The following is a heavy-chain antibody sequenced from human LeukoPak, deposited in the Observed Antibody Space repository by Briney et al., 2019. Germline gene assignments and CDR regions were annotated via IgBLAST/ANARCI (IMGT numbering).Heavy chain of an antibody. CDR1: GYTFTTYY. V-gene: IGHV1-46*01. D-gene: IGHD6-19*01. Sequence: ASVKGFCKTSGYTFTTYYMHWVRQAPGQGLEWMGIINPSGGTTNYAQKFQGRVTMTRDTSTTTLYMELSSLRSEDTAVYYCARGRPGSGWSFDYWGQGTLVTVSS. J-gene: IGHJ4*02. CDR3: ARGRPGSGWSFDY. CDR2: INPSGGTT.